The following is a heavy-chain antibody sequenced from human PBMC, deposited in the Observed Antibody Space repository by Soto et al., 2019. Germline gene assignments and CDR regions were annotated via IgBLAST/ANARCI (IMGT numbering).Heavy chain of an antibody. Sequence: PGGSLRLSCAAAGFTVSSNYMSWVRQAPGKGLEWVSVIYSGGSTYYADSVRGRFTISRDNSKNTLYLQMKSLRAADTAVYYCARDPPATRHGMDVGGQGTTVTVSS. V-gene: IGHV3-53*01. CDR1: GFTVSSNY. J-gene: IGHJ6*02. CDR3: ARDPPATRHGMDV. CDR2: IYSGGST.